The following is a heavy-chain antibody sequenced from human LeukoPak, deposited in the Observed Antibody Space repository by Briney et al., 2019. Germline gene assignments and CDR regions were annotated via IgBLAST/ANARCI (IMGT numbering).Heavy chain of an antibody. CDR2: IYWNDDK. V-gene: IGHV2-5*01. CDR3: AHRSQVLVGATALYYFDY. CDR1: GFSLSTSGVG. D-gene: IGHD1-26*01. Sequence: SGPTLVNPTPPLTLTCTFSGFSLSTSGVGVGWIRQPPGKALEWLALIYWNDDKRYSPSLKSRLTITKDTSKNQVVLTMTNMDPVDTATYYCAHRSQVLVGATALYYFDYWGQGTLVTVSS. J-gene: IGHJ4*02.